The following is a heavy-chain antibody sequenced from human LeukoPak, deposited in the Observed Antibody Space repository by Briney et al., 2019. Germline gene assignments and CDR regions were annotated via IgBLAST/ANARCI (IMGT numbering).Heavy chain of an antibody. CDR3: ARGYCSGGSCPYYFDY. J-gene: IGHJ4*02. CDR2: IIPIFGTA. D-gene: IGHD2-15*01. Sequence: SVKVSCKASGGTFSSYAISWVRQAPGQGLEWMGGIIPIFGTANYAQKFQGRVTITTDESTSTAYMELSSLRSEDTAVYYCARGYCSGGSCPYYFDYWGQGTLVTVSS. V-gene: IGHV1-69*05. CDR1: GGTFSSYA.